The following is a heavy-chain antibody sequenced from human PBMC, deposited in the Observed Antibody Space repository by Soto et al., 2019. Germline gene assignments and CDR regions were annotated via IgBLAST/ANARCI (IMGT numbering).Heavy chain of an antibody. CDR1: GGSISSYY. CDR2: IYYSGST. Sequence: SETLSLTCTVSGGSISSYYWSWIRQPPGKGLEWIGYIYYSGSTNYNPSLKSRVNISEDTSKNQFSLKMGSVTAADTAVYYCARGSPRITMVRGVNIPYNWFDPWGQGTLVTVS. V-gene: IGHV4-59*01. D-gene: IGHD3-10*01. J-gene: IGHJ5*02. CDR3: ARGSPRITMVRGVNIPYNWFDP.